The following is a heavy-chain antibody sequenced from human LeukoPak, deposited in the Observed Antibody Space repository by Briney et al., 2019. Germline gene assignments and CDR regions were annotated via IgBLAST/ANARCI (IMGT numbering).Heavy chain of an antibody. CDR2: IKTDGSLI. Sequence: PGGSLRLSCVASGFTFSSYWMTWVRQAPGKGLEWVANIKTDGSLIYYVDSVKGRFTISRDNAKNSLFLQMNSLRAEDTAVYYCARDAYYDFWSGYPRYFDYWGQGTLVTVSS. CDR3: ARDAYYDFWSGYPRYFDY. J-gene: IGHJ4*02. V-gene: IGHV3-7*01. CDR1: GFTFSSYW. D-gene: IGHD3-3*01.